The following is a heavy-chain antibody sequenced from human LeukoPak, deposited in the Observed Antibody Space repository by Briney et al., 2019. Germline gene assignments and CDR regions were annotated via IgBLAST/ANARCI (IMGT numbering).Heavy chain of an antibody. CDR2: VNYSGRT. Sequence: SETLSLTCTVSGGSISSYYWSWIRQPPGKGLEWIGDVNYSGRTKSNPSLKSRPAMSVDMSKNQFSLKLNSVTAADTAVYYCARVVFGELSAFFDYWGQGTLVTVSS. CDR3: ARVVFGELSAFFDY. J-gene: IGHJ4*02. V-gene: IGHV4-59*01. CDR1: GGSISSYY. D-gene: IGHD3-10*02.